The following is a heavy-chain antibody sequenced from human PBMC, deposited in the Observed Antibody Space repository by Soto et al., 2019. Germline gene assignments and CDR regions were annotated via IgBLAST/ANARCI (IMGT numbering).Heavy chain of an antibody. V-gene: IGHV4-4*02. Sequence: QVQLQESGPELVKPSGTLSLTCAVSGGSVSSGAWWTWVRQSPGKGLEWIGDIYHGGRTNYNPSLKSRVAISLDKSKNQFSLKLSSVTAADTAMYYCTRMLIIVTDYNYGLDVWGRGNTVTVSS. CDR2: IYHGGRT. D-gene: IGHD2-21*01. J-gene: IGHJ6*02. CDR3: TRMLIIVTDYNYGLDV. CDR1: GGSVSSGAW.